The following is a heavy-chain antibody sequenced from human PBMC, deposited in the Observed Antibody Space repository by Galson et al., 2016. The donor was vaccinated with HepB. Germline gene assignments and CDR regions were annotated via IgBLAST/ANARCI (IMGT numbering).Heavy chain of an antibody. Sequence: SETLSLTCVVSGGPLTSYYWTWIRQPPGKGLEWIGEINDGGSLNYNPSLKSRVTISMDTSKAQVSLKVFPVTAADTAVYYCARGRITGGVFDYWGQGSLVTVSS. CDR3: ARGRITGGVFDY. CDR1: GGPLTSYY. J-gene: IGHJ4*02. CDR2: INDGGSL. D-gene: IGHD1-20*01. V-gene: IGHV4-34*01.